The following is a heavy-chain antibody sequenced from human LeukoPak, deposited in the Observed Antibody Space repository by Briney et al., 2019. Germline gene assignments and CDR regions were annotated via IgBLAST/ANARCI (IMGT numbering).Heavy chain of an antibody. CDR3: ARESKSYDGSGYYHDY. D-gene: IGHD3-22*01. CDR1: GDSIRNYF. J-gene: IGHJ4*02. CDR2: IHTSGST. Sequence: SETLSLTCSVSGDSIRNYFWSWIRQPAGKGLEWIGRIHTSGSTDYNPSLRSRVTMSVDTSRNQFSLKLTSVTAADTAVYYCARESKSYDGSGYYHDYWGQGTLVTVSS. V-gene: IGHV4-4*07.